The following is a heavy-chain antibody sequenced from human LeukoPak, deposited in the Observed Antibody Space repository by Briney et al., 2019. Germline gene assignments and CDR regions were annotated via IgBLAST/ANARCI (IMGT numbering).Heavy chain of an antibody. V-gene: IGHV4-59*01. CDR3: ARVVRGVIQGNWFDP. J-gene: IGHJ5*02. CDR2: IYYSGST. D-gene: IGHD3-10*01. Sequence: SETLSLTCTVSGGSISSYYWSWIRQPPGKGLEWIGYIYYSGSTNYNPSLKSRVTISADTSKNQFSLKLSSVTAADTAVYYCARVVRGVIQGNWFDPWGREPWSPSPQ. CDR1: GGSISSYY.